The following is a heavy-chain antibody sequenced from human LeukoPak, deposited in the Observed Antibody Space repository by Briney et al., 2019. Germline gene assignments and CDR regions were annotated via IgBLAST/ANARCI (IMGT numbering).Heavy chain of an antibody. CDR3: GKSGRHGLIDY. CDR1: GGSFSGYY. J-gene: IGHJ4*02. Sequence: SETLSLTCAVYGGSFSGYYWSWIRQPPGKGLEWIGEINHSGSTNYNPSLKSRVTISVDTSKNQFSLKLSSVTAADTAVYYCGKSGRHGLIDYWGQGTLVNVS. V-gene: IGHV4-34*01. D-gene: IGHD1-26*01. CDR2: INHSGST.